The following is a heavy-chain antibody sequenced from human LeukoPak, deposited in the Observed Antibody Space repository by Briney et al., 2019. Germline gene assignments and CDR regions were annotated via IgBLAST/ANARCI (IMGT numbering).Heavy chain of an antibody. D-gene: IGHD3-22*01. Sequence: PSETLSLTCTVSGGSISNYYCSWIPQTAGKGLEWIGRLSTSGSTNYNPSLQSRVNMSVDTSKNQFSLKLRSLTGAETAVYYCARDRSGSSGYYSAVDIWGRGTMVTVSS. CDR2: LSTSGST. J-gene: IGHJ3*02. V-gene: IGHV4-4*07. CDR1: GGSISNYY. CDR3: ARDRSGSSGYYSAVDI.